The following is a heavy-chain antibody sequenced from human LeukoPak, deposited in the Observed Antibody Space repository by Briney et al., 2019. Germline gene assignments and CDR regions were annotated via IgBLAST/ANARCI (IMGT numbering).Heavy chain of an antibody. CDR3: ARGVRYSSGRVDY. Sequence: GGSLRLSCAASGFTFGSYSMNWVRQAPGKGLEWCSSISSSSSYIYYADSVKGRFTISRDNAKNSLYLQMNSLRAEDTAVYYCARGVRYSSGRVDYWGQGTLVTVSS. CDR2: ISSSSSYI. V-gene: IGHV3-21*01. CDR1: GFTFGSYS. D-gene: IGHD6-19*01. J-gene: IGHJ4*02.